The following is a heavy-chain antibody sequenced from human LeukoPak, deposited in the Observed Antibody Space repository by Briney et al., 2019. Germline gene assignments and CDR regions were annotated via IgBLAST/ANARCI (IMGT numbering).Heavy chain of an antibody. J-gene: IGHJ6*03. Sequence: GASVKVSCKTSGYTFTSYAINWVRQAPGQGLEWMGYINTNTGNPTYAQVFTGRFVFSLDTSVSTAYLQISSLKAEDTAVYYCARVSFRGSSWFPERIFGTYYYYMDVWGKGTTVTVSS. V-gene: IGHV7-4-1*02. D-gene: IGHD6-13*01. CDR3: ARVSFRGSSWFPERIFGTYYYYMDV. CDR2: INTNTGNP. CDR1: GYTFTSYA.